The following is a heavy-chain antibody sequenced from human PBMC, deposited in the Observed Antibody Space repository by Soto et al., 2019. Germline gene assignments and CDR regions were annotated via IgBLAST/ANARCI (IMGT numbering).Heavy chain of an antibody. V-gene: IGHV3-30*03. CDR3: ARDRLRAGAGTRGSLDS. D-gene: IGHD6-19*01. J-gene: IGHJ4*02. Sequence: QVQLVESGGGVVQPGVSLRLSCAASGYIFSDYGMHWVRQAPGKGLEWVALITYDGNNRHYAESVKGRFTISRDNSKNTLDVQMNSLRAEDTALYYWARDRLRAGAGTRGSLDSWGQGALVTVSS. CDR1: GYIFSDYG. CDR2: ITYDGNNR.